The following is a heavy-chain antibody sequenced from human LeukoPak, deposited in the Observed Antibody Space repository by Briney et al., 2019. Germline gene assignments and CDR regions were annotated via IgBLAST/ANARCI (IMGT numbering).Heavy chain of an antibody. J-gene: IGHJ6*03. CDR1: GYTFTGYY. CDR3: ARVLLRDFWSGYIHNYYYMDV. D-gene: IGHD3-3*01. V-gene: IGHV1-2*02. Sequence: GASVKVSCKASGYTFTGYYIHWVRQAPGQGLEWMGWINPNSGGTNYAQKFQGRVTMTRDTSISTAYMELSRLRSDDTAVYYCARVLLRDFWSGYIHNYYYMDVWGKGTTVTVSS. CDR2: INPNSGGT.